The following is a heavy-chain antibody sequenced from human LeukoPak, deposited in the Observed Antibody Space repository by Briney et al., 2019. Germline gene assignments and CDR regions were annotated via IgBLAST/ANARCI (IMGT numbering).Heavy chain of an antibody. J-gene: IGHJ4*02. V-gene: IGHV3-11*04. CDR1: GFTFSDYY. CDR2: ISSSGSTI. D-gene: IGHD3-3*01. CDR3: ASAEWLLYSVDY. Sequence: GGSLRLSCAASGFTFSDYYMSWIRQAPGKGLEWVSYISSSGSTIYYADSVKGRFTISRDNAKNSLYLQMNSLRAEDTAVYYCASAEWLLYSVDYWGQGTLVTVSS.